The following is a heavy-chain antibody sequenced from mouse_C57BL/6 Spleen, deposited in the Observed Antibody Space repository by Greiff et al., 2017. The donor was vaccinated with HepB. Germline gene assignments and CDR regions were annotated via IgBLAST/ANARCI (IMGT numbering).Heavy chain of an antibody. V-gene: IGHV1-50*01. Sequence: QVQLQQSGAELVKPGASVKLSCKASGYTFTSYWMQWVKQRPGQGLEWIGEIDPSDSYTNYNQKFKGKATLTVDTSSRTAYMQLSSLTSDDSAVYYWARSYYGNLWFAYWGQGTLVTVSA. CDR1: GYTFTSYW. J-gene: IGHJ3*01. CDR2: IDPSDSYT. D-gene: IGHD2-1*01. CDR3: ARSYYGNLWFAY.